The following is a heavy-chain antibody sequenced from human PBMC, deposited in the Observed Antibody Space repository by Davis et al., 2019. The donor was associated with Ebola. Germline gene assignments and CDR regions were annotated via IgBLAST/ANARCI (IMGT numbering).Heavy chain of an antibody. V-gene: IGHV3-15*07. D-gene: IGHD3-22*01. CDR2: IKSKTDGGTT. CDR1: RLASSNAW. J-gene: IGHJ4*02. Sequence: PGGSLRLSFAPSRLASSNAWMNWVRQAPGKGLEWVGRIKSKTDGGTTDYAAPVKGRFTISRDDSKNTLYLQMNSLKAEDTAVYYCTTSEKNYYDSSGYYFDYWGQGTLVTVSS. CDR3: TTSEKNYYDSSGYYFDY.